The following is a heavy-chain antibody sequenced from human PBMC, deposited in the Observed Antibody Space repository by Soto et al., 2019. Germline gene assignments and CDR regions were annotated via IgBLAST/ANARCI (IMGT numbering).Heavy chain of an antibody. V-gene: IGHV3-7*01. CDR3: ARDSSSWYLSLGMDV. D-gene: IGHD6-13*01. CDR1: GFTFSNYW. Sequence: GGSLRLSCAASGFTFSNYWMSWVRQAPGKGLEWVANIKQDGSEKYYVDSVKGRFTISRDNSKNTLYLQMNSLRAEDTAVYYCARDSSSWYLSLGMDVWGQGTTVTVSS. CDR2: IKQDGSEK. J-gene: IGHJ6*02.